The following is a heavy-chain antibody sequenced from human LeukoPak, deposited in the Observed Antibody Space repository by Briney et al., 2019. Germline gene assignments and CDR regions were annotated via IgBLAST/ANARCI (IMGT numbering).Heavy chain of an antibody. J-gene: IGHJ6*03. Sequence: GGSLRLSCAASGFTFSSYGMHWVRQAPGKGLEWVAFIRYDGSNKYYADSAKGRFTISRDNSKNTLYLQMNSLRAEDTAVYYCAKDLKYSAYYYYYMDVWGKGTTVTVSS. V-gene: IGHV3-30*02. D-gene: IGHD2-21*01. CDR2: IRYDGSNK. CDR1: GFTFSSYG. CDR3: AKDLKYSAYYYYYMDV.